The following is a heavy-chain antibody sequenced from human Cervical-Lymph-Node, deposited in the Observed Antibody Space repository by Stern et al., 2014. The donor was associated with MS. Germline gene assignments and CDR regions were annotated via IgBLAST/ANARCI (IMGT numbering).Heavy chain of an antibody. CDR1: GFTFSRYA. J-gene: IGHJ6*02. Sequence: VQLVESGGGVVRPGRSLRLSCATSGFTFSRYAVLWVRQAPGKGLEWGAAISYDESNKCYGDSVKGRFTISRDNSKNTLFLQMNNLRPEDSGVYHCARDRLDGDYVYYYGLDVWGQGTTVTVSS. D-gene: IGHD4-17*01. CDR3: ARDRLDGDYVYYYGLDV. V-gene: IGHV3-30*04. CDR2: ISYDESNK.